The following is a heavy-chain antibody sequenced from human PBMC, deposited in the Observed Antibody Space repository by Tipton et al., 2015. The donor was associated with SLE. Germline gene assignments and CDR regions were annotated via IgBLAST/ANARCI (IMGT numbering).Heavy chain of an antibody. CDR3: ARGEAGDY. CDR1: GGSISSYY. CDR2: IYYSGST. V-gene: IGHV4-59*01. D-gene: IGHD6-19*01. Sequence: LRLSCTVSGGSISSYYWSWIRQPPGKGLEWIGYIYYSGSTNYNPSLKSRVTISVDTSKNQFSLKLSSVTAADTAVYYCARGEAGDYWGQGTLATVSS. J-gene: IGHJ4*02.